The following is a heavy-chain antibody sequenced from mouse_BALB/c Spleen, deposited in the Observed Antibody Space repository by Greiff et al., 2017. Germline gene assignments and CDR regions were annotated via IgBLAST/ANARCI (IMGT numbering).Heavy chain of an antibody. CDR3: ARLLDLYYFDY. V-gene: IGHV1-14*01. J-gene: IGHJ2*01. CDR1: GYTFTSYV. Sequence: EVKLMESGPELVKPGASVKMSCKASGYTFTSYVMHWVKQKPGQGLEWIGYINPYNDGTKYNEKFKGKATLTSDKSSSTAYMELSSLTSEDSAVYYCARLLDLYYFDYWGQGTTLTVSS. CDR2: INPYNDGT.